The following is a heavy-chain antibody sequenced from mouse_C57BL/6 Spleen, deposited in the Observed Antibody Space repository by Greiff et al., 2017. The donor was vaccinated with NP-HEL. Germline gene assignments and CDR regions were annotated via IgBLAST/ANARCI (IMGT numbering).Heavy chain of an antibody. CDR3: ARRIYGYGAMDY. Sequence: EVQLQQSGPELVKPGASVKISCKASGYTFTDYYMNWVKQSHGKSLEWIGDINPNNGGTSYNQKFKGKATLTVDKSSSTAYMELRSLTSEDSAVYYCARRIYGYGAMDYWGQGTSVTVSS. CDR1: GYTFTDYY. V-gene: IGHV1-26*01. CDR2: INPNNGGT. D-gene: IGHD2-2*01. J-gene: IGHJ4*01.